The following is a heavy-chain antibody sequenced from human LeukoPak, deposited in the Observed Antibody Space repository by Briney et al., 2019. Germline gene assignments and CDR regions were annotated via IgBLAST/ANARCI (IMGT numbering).Heavy chain of an antibody. V-gene: IGHV4-59*11. D-gene: IGHD4-17*01. J-gene: IGHJ3*02. CDR3: ARDLVTVTKGFDI. CDR1: DDSFSSHY. Sequence: SETLSLTCAVSDDSFSSHYWTWIRQPPRKGLEWIGYISYIGSTNYNPSLKSRVTISIDTSRNQFSLRLSSVTAADTAVYYCARDLVTVTKGFDIWGQGTMVSVSS. CDR2: ISYIGST.